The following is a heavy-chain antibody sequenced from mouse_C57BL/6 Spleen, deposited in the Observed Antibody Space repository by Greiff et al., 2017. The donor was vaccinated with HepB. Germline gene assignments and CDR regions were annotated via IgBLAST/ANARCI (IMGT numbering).Heavy chain of an antibody. J-gene: IGHJ4*01. D-gene: IGHD2-4*01. CDR2: IHPNSGST. V-gene: IGHV1-64*01. CDR1: GYTFTSYW. Sequence: QVQLQQSGAELVKPGASVKLSCKASGYTFTSYWMHWVKQRPGQGLEWIGMIHPNSGSTNYNEKFKSKATLTVDKSSSPAYMQLSSLTSEDSAVYYCARYDYDVRYAMDYWGQGTSVTVSS. CDR3: ARYDYDVRYAMDY.